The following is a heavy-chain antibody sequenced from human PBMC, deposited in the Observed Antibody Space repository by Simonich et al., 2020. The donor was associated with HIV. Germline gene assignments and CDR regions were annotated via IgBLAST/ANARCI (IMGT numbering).Heavy chain of an antibody. CDR1: GYTFINYA. D-gene: IGHD1-26*01. CDR3: ARGWELLHAFDY. CDR2: INVGNVNT. J-gene: IGHJ4*02. V-gene: IGHV1-3*01. Sequence: QVQLVQSGAEVKKPGASVKVSCKASGYTFINYAIHWVRQAPGQRLEWMGWINVGNVNTKYSQKFQGRVTITRDTSASTAYMELSSLRSEDTAVYYCARGWELLHAFDYWGQGTLVTVSS.